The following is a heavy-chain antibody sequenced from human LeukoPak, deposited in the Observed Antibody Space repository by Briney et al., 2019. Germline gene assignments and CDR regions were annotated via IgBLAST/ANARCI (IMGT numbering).Heavy chain of an antibody. CDR3: ARAPNWRFDH. D-gene: IGHD1-1*01. V-gene: IGHV3-53*01. CDR2: IYSDGTT. J-gene: IGHJ4*02. CDR1: GFSVSSIY. Sequence: GGSLRLSCAASGFSVSSIYMNWVRQAPGKGLEWVSVIYSDGTTYYSDSVKGRFTISRDDSKNTLYLHMNSLRAEDTAVYYCARAPNWRFDHWGQGTLVTVSS.